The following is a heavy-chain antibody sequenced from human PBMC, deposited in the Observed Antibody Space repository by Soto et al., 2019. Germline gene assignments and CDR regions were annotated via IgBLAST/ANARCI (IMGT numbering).Heavy chain of an antibody. V-gene: IGHV4-39*01. CDR2: IYYSGST. CDR1: GGSISSSSYY. J-gene: IGHJ5*02. D-gene: IGHD3-3*01. Sequence: SETLSLTCTVSGGSISSSSYYWGWIRQPPGKGLEWIGSIYYSGSTYYNPSLKSRVTISVDTSKNQFSLKLSSVTAADTAVYYCAETGRSYYDFWSGYYENWFDPWGQGTLVTVSS. CDR3: AETGRSYYDFWSGYYENWFDP.